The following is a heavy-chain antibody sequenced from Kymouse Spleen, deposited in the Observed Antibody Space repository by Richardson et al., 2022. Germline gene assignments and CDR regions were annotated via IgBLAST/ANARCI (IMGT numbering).Heavy chain of an antibody. V-gene: IGHV5-51*01. CDR3: AREERYSSSSNYYYYGMDV. J-gene: IGHJ6*02. CDR1: GYSFTSYW. CDR2: IYPGDSDT. D-gene: IGHD6-6*01. Sequence: EVQLVQSGAEVKKPGESLKISCKGSGYSFTSYWIGWVRQMPGKGLEWMGIIYPGDSDTRYSPSFQGQVTISADKSISTAYLQWSSLKASDTAMYYCAREERYSSSSNYYYYGMDVWGQGTTVTVSS.